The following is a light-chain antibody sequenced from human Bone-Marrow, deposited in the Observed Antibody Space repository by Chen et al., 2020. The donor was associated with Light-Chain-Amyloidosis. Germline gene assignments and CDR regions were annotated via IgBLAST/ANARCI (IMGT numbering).Light chain of an antibody. CDR1: NIGSTS. V-gene: IGLV3-21*02. CDR2: DDS. CDR3: QVWDRSSDRPV. J-gene: IGLJ3*02. Sequence: SYVLPQPSSVSAAPGQTATIACGGNNIGSTSVHWYQQTPGQAPLLVVYDDSDRPSGIPERLSGSNSGNTATLTISRVEAGDEADYYCQVWDRSSDRPVFGGGTKLTVL.